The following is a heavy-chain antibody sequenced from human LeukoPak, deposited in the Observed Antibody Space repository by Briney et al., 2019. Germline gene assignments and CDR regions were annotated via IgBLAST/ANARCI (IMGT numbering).Heavy chain of an antibody. CDR1: GFTFSSYG. J-gene: IGHJ5*02. Sequence: GGSLRLSCAASGFTFSSYGMHWVRQAPGKGLEWVAVISYDGSNKYYADSVKGRFTISRDNSKNTLYLQMNSLRAEDTAVYYCAKEEEGDDYYNWFDPWGQGTLVTVSS. V-gene: IGHV3-30*18. D-gene: IGHD5-24*01. CDR2: ISYDGSNK. CDR3: AKEEEGDDYYNWFDP.